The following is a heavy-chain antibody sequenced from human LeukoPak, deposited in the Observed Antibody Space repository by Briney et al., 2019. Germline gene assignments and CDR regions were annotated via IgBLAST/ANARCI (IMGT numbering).Heavy chain of an antibody. D-gene: IGHD2-15*01. CDR2: IYYSGST. Sequence: PSETLSLTCTVSGGSISSYYWSWIRQPPGKGLEWIGYIYYSGSTNYNPSLRGRVTISVDTSKNQFSLKLSSVTAADTAVHYCARDREGAYCGGGSCYSGYFDYWGQGTLVTVSS. CDR1: GGSISSYY. CDR3: ARDREGAYCGGGSCYSGYFDY. J-gene: IGHJ4*02. V-gene: IGHV4-59*01.